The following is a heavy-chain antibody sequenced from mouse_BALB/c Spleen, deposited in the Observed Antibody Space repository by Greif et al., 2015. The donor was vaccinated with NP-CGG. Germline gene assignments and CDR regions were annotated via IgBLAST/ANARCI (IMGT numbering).Heavy chain of an antibody. V-gene: IGHV1-4*01. Sequence: VQLQQSGAELARPGASVKMSCKASGYTFASYTMHWVKQRPGQGLEWIGYINPSSGYTNYNQKFKDKATLTADKSSSTAYMQLSSLTSEDSAVYYCAREGFSVITPYAMDYWGQGTSVTVSS. D-gene: IGHD2-4*01. CDR2: INPSSGYT. CDR3: AREGFSVITPYAMDY. CDR1: GYTFASYT. J-gene: IGHJ4*01.